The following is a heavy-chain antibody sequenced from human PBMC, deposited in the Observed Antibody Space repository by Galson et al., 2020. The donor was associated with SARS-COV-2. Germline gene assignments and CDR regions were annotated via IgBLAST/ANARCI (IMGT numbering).Heavy chain of an antibody. CDR1: GFTFSSYG. V-gene: IGHV3-30*18. CDR3: AKGPYPGIAAADYYGMEV. Sequence: GESLKISCAASGFTFSSYGIHWVRQAPGKGLELVAVFSYDGSNKYYADSVKGRFTLSRDNSKNTLYLQMNSLRAEDTAVYYCAKGPYPGIAAADYYGMEVWGQGTTGAVSS. CDR2: FSYDGSNK. D-gene: IGHD6-13*01. J-gene: IGHJ6*02.